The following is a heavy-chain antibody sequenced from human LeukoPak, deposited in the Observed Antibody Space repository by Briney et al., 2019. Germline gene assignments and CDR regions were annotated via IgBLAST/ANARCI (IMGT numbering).Heavy chain of an antibody. CDR2: INTGSGFI. V-gene: IGHV3-21*01. CDR1: GFTFSRYT. D-gene: IGHD3-9*01. CDR3: ARDFDILTDYYQALPLDC. J-gene: IGHJ4*02. Sequence: GGSLRLSCAASGFTFSRYTMNWVRQAPGKGLEWVSSINTGSGFIYYADSLKGRFTISRDDAKNSLYLQMNSLRAEDTAVYYCARDFDILTDYYQALPLDCWGQGTLVTVSS.